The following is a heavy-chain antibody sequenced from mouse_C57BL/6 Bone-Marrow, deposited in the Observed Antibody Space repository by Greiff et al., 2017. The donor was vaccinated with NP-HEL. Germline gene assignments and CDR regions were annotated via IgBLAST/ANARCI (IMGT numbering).Heavy chain of an antibody. D-gene: IGHD1-1*01. CDR2: ISGGGGNT. V-gene: IGHV5-9*01. J-gene: IGHJ3*01. CDR3: ARQRYYGSSSFAY. CDR1: GFTFSSYT. Sequence: EVQLVESGGGLVKPGGSLKLSCAASGFTFSSYTMSWVRQTPEKRLEWVATISGGGGNTYYPDSVKGRFTISRDNAKNTLYLQMSSLRSEDTALYYCARQRYYGSSSFAYWGQGTLVTVSA.